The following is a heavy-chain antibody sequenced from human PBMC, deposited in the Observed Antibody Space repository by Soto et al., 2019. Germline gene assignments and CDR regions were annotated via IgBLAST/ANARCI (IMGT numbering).Heavy chain of an antibody. Sequence: EASVKVSCKASGYTFTSYGISWVRQAPGQGLEWMGWISAYNGNTNYAQKLQGRVTMTTDTSTSTAYMELRSLRSDDTAVYYCARSGFGITIFGVVSHYMDVWGKGTTVTVSS. CDR3: ARSGFGITIFGVVSHYMDV. CDR1: GYTFTSYG. D-gene: IGHD3-3*01. J-gene: IGHJ6*03. CDR2: ISAYNGNT. V-gene: IGHV1-18*01.